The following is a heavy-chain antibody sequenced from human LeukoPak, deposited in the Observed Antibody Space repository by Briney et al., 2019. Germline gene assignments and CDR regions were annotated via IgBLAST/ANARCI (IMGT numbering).Heavy chain of an antibody. CDR3: ARTAIYYYDSSGYYHNWFDP. J-gene: IGHJ5*02. D-gene: IGHD3-22*01. V-gene: IGHV4-34*01. CDR2: IYHSGST. Sequence: SETLSLTCAVYGGSFSGYYWSWIRQPPGKGLEWIGSIYHSGSTYYNPSLKSRVTISVDTSKNQFSPKLSSVTAADTAVYYCARTAIYYYDSSGYYHNWFDPWGQGTLVTVSS. CDR1: GGSFSGYY.